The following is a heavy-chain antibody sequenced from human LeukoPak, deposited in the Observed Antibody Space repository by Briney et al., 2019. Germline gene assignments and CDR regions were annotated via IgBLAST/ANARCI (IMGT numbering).Heavy chain of an antibody. J-gene: IGHJ5*02. Sequence: ASVKVSCKASGYTFTGYYMHWVRQASGQGLEWMGWINPNSGGTNYAQKFQGWVTMTRDTSISTAYMELSRLRSDDTAVYYCAREYSSSWYGWFDPWGQGTLVTVSS. CDR2: INPNSGGT. D-gene: IGHD6-13*01. CDR1: GYTFTGYY. V-gene: IGHV1-2*04. CDR3: AREYSSSWYGWFDP.